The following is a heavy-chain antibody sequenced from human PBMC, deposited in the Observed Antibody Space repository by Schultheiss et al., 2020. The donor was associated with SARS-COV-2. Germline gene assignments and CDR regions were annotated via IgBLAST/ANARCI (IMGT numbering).Heavy chain of an antibody. D-gene: IGHD3-3*01. CDR2: IYYSGST. Sequence: SETLSLTCTVSGGSISSSSYYWGWIRQPPGKGLEWIGSIYYSGSTYYNPSLKGRVTISVDTSKNQFSLKLSSVTAADTAVYYCARHPTGRYTIFGVAGHPHFDYWGQGTLVTVSS. CDR3: ARHPTGRYTIFGVAGHPHFDY. CDR1: GGSISSSSYY. J-gene: IGHJ4*02. V-gene: IGHV4-39*01.